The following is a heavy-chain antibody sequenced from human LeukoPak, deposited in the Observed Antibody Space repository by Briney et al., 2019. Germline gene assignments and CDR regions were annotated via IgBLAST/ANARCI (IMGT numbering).Heavy chain of an antibody. D-gene: IGHD5-12*01. CDR2: INTNTGTP. V-gene: IGHV7-4-1*02. J-gene: IGHJ4*02. CDR1: GYTFSSYT. CDR3: VRQYSGYESLYFDS. Sequence: TSVKVSCKASGYTFSSYTLSWLRQAPGQGLEWMGWINTNTGTPTYAQGFTGRFVFSLDSSVSTAYLQISSLKAEDIAVYYCVRQYSGYESLYFDSWGEGTLVTVSS.